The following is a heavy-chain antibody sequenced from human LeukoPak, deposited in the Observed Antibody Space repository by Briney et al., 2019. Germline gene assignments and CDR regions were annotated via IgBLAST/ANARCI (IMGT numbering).Heavy chain of an antibody. D-gene: IGHD5-18*01. CDR3: ARGFRTAMVHRPEYYFDY. CDR2: IYYSGST. CDR1: GGSFSGYY. V-gene: IGHV4-34*01. Sequence: SETLSLTCAVYGGSFSGYYWSWIRQPPGKGLEWIGSIYYSGSTYYNPSLKSRVTISVDTSKNQFSLKLSSVTAADTAVYYCARGFRTAMVHRPEYYFDYWGQGTLVTVSS. J-gene: IGHJ4*02.